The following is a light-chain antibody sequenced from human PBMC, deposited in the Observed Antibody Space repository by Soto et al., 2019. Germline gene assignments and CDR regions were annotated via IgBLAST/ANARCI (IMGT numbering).Light chain of an antibody. V-gene: IGLV2-8*01. J-gene: IGLJ2*01. CDR2: EVS. CDR1: SSDLGDYDY. Sequence: QSALTQPPSASGSPGQSVTISCSGTSSDLGDYDYVSWYQQHPDKAPRLMIYEVSERPSGVPDRFSGSKSGNTASLTVTGLQAEDEADYYCSSYAGSNNLIFGGGTKLTVL. CDR3: SSYAGSNNLI.